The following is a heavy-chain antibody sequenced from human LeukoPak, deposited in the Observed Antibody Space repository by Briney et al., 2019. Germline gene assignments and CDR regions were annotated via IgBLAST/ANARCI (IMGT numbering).Heavy chain of an antibody. V-gene: IGHV3-7*05. CDR3: ASFIGGSYSHFDY. J-gene: IGHJ4*02. Sequence: GGSLRLSCAASGLTFSRYWMSWVGQGPGKGLEWVANIKQDGREKYYVDSVRGRFTISRDNAENSLYLQMSSLRAADTAVYYCASFIGGSYSHFDYWGQGTLVTVSS. CDR2: IKQDGREK. CDR1: GLTFSRYW. D-gene: IGHD1-26*01.